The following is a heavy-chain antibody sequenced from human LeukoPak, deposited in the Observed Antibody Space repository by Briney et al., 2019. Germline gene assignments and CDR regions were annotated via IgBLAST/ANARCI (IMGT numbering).Heavy chain of an antibody. CDR3: ARGDYGDYLAGY. V-gene: IGHV1-3*01. D-gene: IGHD4-17*01. CDR2: INAGNGNT. Sequence: ASVKVSCKASGGTFSSYAISWVRQAPGQGLEWMGWINAGNGNTKYSQKFQGRVTITRDTSASTAYMELSSLRSEDTAVYYCARGDYGDYLAGYWGQGTLVTVSS. J-gene: IGHJ4*02. CDR1: GGTFSSYA.